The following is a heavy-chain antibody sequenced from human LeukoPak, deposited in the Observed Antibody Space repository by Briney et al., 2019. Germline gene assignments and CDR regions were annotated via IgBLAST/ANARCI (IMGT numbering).Heavy chain of an antibody. D-gene: IGHD2-15*01. Sequence: SETLSLTCTVSGGSISSYYWSWIRQPPGKGLEWIGYIYYSGSTNYNPSLKSRATISVDTSKNQFSLKLSSVTAADTAVYYCARDVGGWFDPWGQGTLVTVSS. J-gene: IGHJ5*02. V-gene: IGHV4-59*01. CDR3: ARDVGGWFDP. CDR1: GGSISSYY. CDR2: IYYSGST.